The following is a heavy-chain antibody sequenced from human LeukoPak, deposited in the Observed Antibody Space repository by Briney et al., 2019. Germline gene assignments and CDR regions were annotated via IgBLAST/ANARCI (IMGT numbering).Heavy chain of an antibody. CDR1: GYTFTSYG. D-gene: IGHD3-9*01. CDR3: ARGMPVLRYFDWLLEYNWFDP. V-gene: IGHV1-18*04. CDR2: IIAYNGNT. Sequence: ASVKVSCKASGYTFTSYGISWVRQAPGQGLEWMGWIIAYNGNTNYAQKLLGRVTMTTDTSTSTAYMELRSLRSDDTAVYYCARGMPVLRYFDWLLEYNWFDPWGQGTLVTVSS. J-gene: IGHJ5*02.